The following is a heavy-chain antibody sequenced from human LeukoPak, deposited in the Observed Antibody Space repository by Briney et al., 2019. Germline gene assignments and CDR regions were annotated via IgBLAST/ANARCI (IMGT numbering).Heavy chain of an antibody. Sequence: ASVKVSCKTSNYTFISYGMSWVRQAPGQGLEWMGWISAFNGNTNYAQKVQGRVTMTTDTSTSTAYMELRSLRSDDTAVYYCARVVYGYCSSTSCYVSDYWGQGTLVTVSS. J-gene: IGHJ4*02. CDR3: ARVVYGYCSSTSCYVSDY. CDR2: ISAFNGNT. CDR1: NYTFISYG. D-gene: IGHD2-2*01. V-gene: IGHV1-18*01.